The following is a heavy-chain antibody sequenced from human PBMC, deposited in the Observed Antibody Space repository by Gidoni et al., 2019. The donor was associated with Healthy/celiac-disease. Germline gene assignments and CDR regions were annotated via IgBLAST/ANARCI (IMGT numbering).Heavy chain of an antibody. D-gene: IGHD3-9*01. CDR3: ARERSGSDDILTGYSRIDAFDI. CDR1: GSTFTSYY. J-gene: IGHJ3*02. V-gene: IGHV1-46*01. Sequence: QVQLVQSGAEVKTPGASVKVSCKASGSTFTSYYMHWVRQAPGQGLEWMGIINPSGGSTSYAQKFQGRVTMTRDTSTSTVYMELSSLRSEDTAVYYCARERSGSDDILTGYSRIDAFDIWGQGTMVTVSS. CDR2: INPSGGST.